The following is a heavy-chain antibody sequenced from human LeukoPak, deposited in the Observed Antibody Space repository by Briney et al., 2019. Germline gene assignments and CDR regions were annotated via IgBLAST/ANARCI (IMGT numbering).Heavy chain of an antibody. Sequence: PSETLSLTCSVSGGSISSGDYYWSWLRQPPGKTLEWIGYIYSSGRTTYSPSLKSRITISPDTSKNQFSLKLSSVTAADTAVYYCASIVVVPAAIRWFDPWGQGTLVTVSS. J-gene: IGHJ5*02. CDR1: GGSISSGDYY. CDR2: IYSSGRT. D-gene: IGHD2-2*01. CDR3: ASIVVVPAAIRWFDP. V-gene: IGHV4-30-4*01.